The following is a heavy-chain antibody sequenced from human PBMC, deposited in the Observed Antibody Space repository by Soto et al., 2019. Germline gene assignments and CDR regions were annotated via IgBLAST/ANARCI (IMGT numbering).Heavy chain of an antibody. CDR1: GFTFSSYG. V-gene: IGHV3-33*01. CDR3: ARDRGGDSSGYYTTYYFDY. CDR2: IWYDGSNK. J-gene: IGHJ4*02. Sequence: ESGGGVVQPGRSLRLSCAASGFTFSSYGMHWVRQAPGKGLEWVAVIWYDGSNKYYADSVKGRFTISRDNSKNTLYLQMNSLRAEDTAVYYCARDRGGDSSGYYTTYYFDYWGQGTLVTVSS. D-gene: IGHD3-22*01.